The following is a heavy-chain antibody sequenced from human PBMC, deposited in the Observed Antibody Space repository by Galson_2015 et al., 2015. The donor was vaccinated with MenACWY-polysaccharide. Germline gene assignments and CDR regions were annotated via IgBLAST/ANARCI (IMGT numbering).Heavy chain of an antibody. CDR3: TRDRGYCSGGSCYSRPLNNWFDP. CDR1: GYTFTGYY. V-gene: IGHV1-2*02. Sequence: LVKVSCKASGYTFTGYYMHWVRQAPGQGLEWMGWINPNSGGTNYAQKFQGRVTMTRDTSISTAYMELSKLRSDDTAVYYCTRDRGYCSGGSCYSRPLNNWFDPWGQGALVTVSS. CDR2: INPNSGGT. J-gene: IGHJ5*02. D-gene: IGHD2-15*01.